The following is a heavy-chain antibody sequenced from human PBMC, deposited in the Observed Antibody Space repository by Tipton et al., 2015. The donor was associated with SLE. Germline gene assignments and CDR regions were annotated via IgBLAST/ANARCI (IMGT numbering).Heavy chain of an antibody. CDR1: GGSFSGYY. J-gene: IGHJ2*01. Sequence: ELVKPSETLSLTCAVYGGSFSGYYWSWIRQPPGKGLEWIGYIYYSGSTNYNPSLKSRVTISVDTSKNQFSLKLSSVTAADTAVYYCARGDWGLGYFDLWGRGTLVTVSS. D-gene: IGHD7-27*01. CDR3: ARGDWGLGYFDL. V-gene: IGHV4-59*01. CDR2: IYYSGST.